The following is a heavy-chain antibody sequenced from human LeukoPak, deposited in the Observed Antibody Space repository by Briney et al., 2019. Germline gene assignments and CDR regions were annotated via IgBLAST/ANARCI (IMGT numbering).Heavy chain of an antibody. V-gene: IGHV3-23*01. D-gene: IGHD4-17*01. CDR3: AKVTVTKTYYCDY. CDR1: GFTFSSYA. CDR2: IGGSGGST. J-gene: IGHJ4*02. Sequence: GGSLRLSCAACGFTFSSYAMSWVRQAPGKGLEGVSAIGGSGGSTYYADSVKGRFTISRDNSKNTLYLQMNSLRAEDTAVYYCAKVTVTKTYYCDYWGQGTLVTVSS.